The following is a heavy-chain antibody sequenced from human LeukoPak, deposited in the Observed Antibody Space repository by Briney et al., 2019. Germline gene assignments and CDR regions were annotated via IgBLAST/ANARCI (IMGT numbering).Heavy chain of an antibody. CDR1: GYTFTSYY. D-gene: IGHD1-26*01. CDR2: INPSGGST. V-gene: IGHV1-46*01. CDR3: ARVGAAWDFDY. Sequence: ASVKVSCKASGYTFTSYYMHWVRQAPGQGLEWMGIINPSGGSTSYAQKFQGRVTMTRDTSTSTVYMELSGLRSEDTAVYYCARVGAAWDFDYWGQGTLVTVSS. J-gene: IGHJ4*02.